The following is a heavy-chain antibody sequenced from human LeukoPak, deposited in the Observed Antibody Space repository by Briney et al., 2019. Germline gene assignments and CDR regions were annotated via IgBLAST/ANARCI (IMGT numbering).Heavy chain of an antibody. CDR1: GFTFGSYE. J-gene: IGHJ6*03. CDR2: ISSSGSTI. CDR3: ARDFRPTYYYYYMDV. V-gene: IGHV3-48*03. Sequence: PGGSLRLSCAVSGFTFGSYEMNWVRQAPGKGLEWVSYISSSGSTIYYADSVKGRFTISRDNAKNSLYLQMNSLRAEDTAVYYCARDFRPTYYYYYMDVWGKGTKVTISS.